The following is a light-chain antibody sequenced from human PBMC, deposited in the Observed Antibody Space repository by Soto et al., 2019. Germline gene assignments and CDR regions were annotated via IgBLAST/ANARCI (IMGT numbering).Light chain of an antibody. CDR3: QQYNSYWLT. CDR2: KAS. J-gene: IGKJ4*01. V-gene: IGKV1-5*03. Sequence: DIQMTQSPSTLSASVGNRVTITCRASQSISSWLAWYQQKPGKAPKLLIYKASTLESGVPSRFSGSGSGTEFTLTISSLQPDDFATYYCQQYNSYWLTFGGGTKVEIK. CDR1: QSISSW.